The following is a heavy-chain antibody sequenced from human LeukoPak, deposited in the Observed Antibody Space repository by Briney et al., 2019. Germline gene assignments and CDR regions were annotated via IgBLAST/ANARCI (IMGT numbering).Heavy chain of an antibody. CDR3: AQRRYSSSRLGY. D-gene: IGHD6-13*01. CDR2: INHSGST. J-gene: IGHJ4*02. V-gene: IGHV4-34*01. Sequence: PSETLSLTCAVYGGSFSGYYWSWIRQPPGKGLEWIGEINHSGSTNYNPSLKSRVTISVDTSKNQFSLKLSSVTAADTAVYYCAQRRYSSSRLGYWGQGTLVTVSS. CDR1: GGSFSGYY.